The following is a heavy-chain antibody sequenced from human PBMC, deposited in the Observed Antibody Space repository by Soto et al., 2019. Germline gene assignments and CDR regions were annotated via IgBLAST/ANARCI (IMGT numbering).Heavy chain of an antibody. CDR2: ISYSGTT. D-gene: IGHD5-18*01. Sequence: SETLSLTCIVSGDSISSNNNYWSWIRQPPGEGLEWIGFISYSGTTSYSPSLKSRVAISLDTSKNQFSLSLSSVTAADTAVYYCARGRGYSYGLDPWGQGTLVTVSS. J-gene: IGHJ5*02. CDR1: GDSISSNNNY. CDR3: ARGRGYSYGLDP. V-gene: IGHV4-30-4*01.